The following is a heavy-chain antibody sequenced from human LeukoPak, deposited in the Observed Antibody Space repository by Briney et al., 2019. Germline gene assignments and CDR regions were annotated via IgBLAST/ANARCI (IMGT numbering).Heavy chain of an antibody. D-gene: IGHD2-21*02. CDR1: GGTFSSYA. CDR2: IIPILGIA. CDR3: ASSGCGGDCYSGYYGMDV. V-gene: IGHV1-69*04. Sequence: SVKVSCKASGGTFSSYAIRWVRHAPGQGLEWMGRIIPILGIANYAQKFQGRVTITADKSTSTAYMELSSLRSEDTAVYYCASSGCGGDCYSGYYGMDVWGQGTTVTVSS. J-gene: IGHJ6*02.